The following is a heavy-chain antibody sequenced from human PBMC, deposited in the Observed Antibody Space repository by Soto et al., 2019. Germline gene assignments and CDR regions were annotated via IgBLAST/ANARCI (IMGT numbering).Heavy chain of an antibody. CDR2: INPNGGST. Sequence: ASVKVSCKAPGDTFTSYYLNWVRQAPGQGLEWMGVINPNGGSTKYAQKFQGRITMTRDTSRSTVYMELSSLRSEDTAVYYCARSSGGNFGIIIEGSNWFDPCGQGTLVTVYS. D-gene: IGHD3-3*01. J-gene: IGHJ5*02. V-gene: IGHV1-46*01. CDR1: GDTFTSYY. CDR3: ARSSGGNFGIIIEGSNWFDP.